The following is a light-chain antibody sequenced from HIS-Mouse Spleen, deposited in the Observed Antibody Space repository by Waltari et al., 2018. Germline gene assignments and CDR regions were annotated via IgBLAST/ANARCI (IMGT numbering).Light chain of an antibody. CDR1: SSDVGSYNL. CDR3: CSYAGSSTSVV. Sequence: QSVLTQPPSASGTPGQRVTISCSGTSSDVGSYNLVSWYQQHPGKAPKLMIYEGSKRPSGVSNRFSGSKSGNTASLTISGLQAEDEADYYCCSYAGSSTSVVFGGGTKLTVL. V-gene: IGLV2-23*01. J-gene: IGLJ2*01. CDR2: EGS.